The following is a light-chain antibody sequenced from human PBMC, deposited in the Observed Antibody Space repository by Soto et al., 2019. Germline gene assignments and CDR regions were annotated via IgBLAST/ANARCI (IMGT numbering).Light chain of an antibody. CDR1: SSDVGGYKY. CDR3: SSYAGINNLGV. J-gene: IGLJ1*01. Sequence: QSALTQPPSASGSPGQSVTISCTGTSSDVGGYKYVSWYQQHPGKAPKLMIFEVNKRPSGVPDRFAGSKSGNTASLTVSGLQDEDEADYYCSSYAGINNLGVFGTGTKVTVL. V-gene: IGLV2-8*01. CDR2: EVN.